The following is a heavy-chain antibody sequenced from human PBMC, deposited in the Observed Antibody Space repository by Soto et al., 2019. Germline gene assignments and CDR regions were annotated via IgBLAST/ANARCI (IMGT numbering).Heavy chain of an antibody. CDR1: GFTFSTSE. CDR3: ARWELLTGFDH. V-gene: IGHV3-48*03. J-gene: IGHJ4*02. D-gene: IGHD1-26*01. CDR2: IVSSATTK. Sequence: PGGSLRLSCVVSGFTFSTSEMTWVRQAPGRGLEWVSYIVSSATTKYYADSVKGRFTISRDNAKNSLFLQMNSLRAEDTALYYCARWELLTGFDHWGLGTLVTVSS.